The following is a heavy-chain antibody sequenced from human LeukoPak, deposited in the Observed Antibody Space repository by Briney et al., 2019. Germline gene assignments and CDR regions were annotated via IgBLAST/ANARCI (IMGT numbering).Heavy chain of an antibody. D-gene: IGHD5-18*01. J-gene: IGHJ5*02. Sequence: ASVKVSCKASGYTFTGYYMHWVRQAPGQGLKWMGWINPNSGGTNYAQKFQGRVTMTRDTSISTAYMELSRLRSDDTAVYYCARERIQLWLLGGGFDPWGQGTLVTVSS. CDR1: GYTFTGYY. CDR2: INPNSGGT. CDR3: ARERIQLWLLGGGFDP. V-gene: IGHV1-2*02.